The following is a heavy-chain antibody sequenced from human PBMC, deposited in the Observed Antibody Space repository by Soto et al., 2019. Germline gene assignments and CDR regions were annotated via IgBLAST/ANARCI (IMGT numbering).Heavy chain of an antibody. V-gene: IGHV3-21*01. CDR1: GFTFSSYS. D-gene: IGHD2-15*01. J-gene: IGHJ6*02. Sequence: GGSLRLSCAASGFTFSSYSMNWVRQAPGKGLEWVSSISSSSSYIYYADSVKGRFTISRDNAKNSLYLQMNSLRAEDTAVYYCARETYCSGGGCYNYYYYGMDVWGQGTTVTVSS. CDR3: ARETYCSGGGCYNYYYYGMDV. CDR2: ISSSSSYI.